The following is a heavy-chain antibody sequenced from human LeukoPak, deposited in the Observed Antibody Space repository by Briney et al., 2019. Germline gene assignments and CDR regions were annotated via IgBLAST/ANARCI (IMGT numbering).Heavy chain of an antibody. CDR1: GYTFTGYY. CDR3: ARDAFGYSDRGFDP. V-gene: IGHV1-2*02. CDR2: INPNSGGT. D-gene: IGHD5-12*01. Sequence: ASVKVSCKASGYTFTGYYMHWVRQAPGQGLEWMGWINPNSGGTNYAQKFQGRVTMTRDTSISTAYMELSRLRSDDTAVYYCARDAFGYSDRGFDPWGQGTLVTVSS. J-gene: IGHJ5*02.